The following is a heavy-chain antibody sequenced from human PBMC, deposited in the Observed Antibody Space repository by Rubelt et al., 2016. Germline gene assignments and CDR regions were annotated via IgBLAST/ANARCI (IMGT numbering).Heavy chain of an antibody. V-gene: IGHV4-59*01. CDR2: IYYSGST. J-gene: IGHJ6*03. D-gene: IGHD3-9*01. CDR3: ATYYDILTGYPYMDV. CDR1: GGSISSYY. Sequence: QVQLQESGPGLVKPSETLSLTCTVSGGSISSYYWSWIRQPPGKGLEWIGYIYYSGSTNYNPSLKSRVTISVDTSKNQFSLKLSSVTAADTAVYYCATYYDILTGYPYMDVWGKGTTVTVSS.